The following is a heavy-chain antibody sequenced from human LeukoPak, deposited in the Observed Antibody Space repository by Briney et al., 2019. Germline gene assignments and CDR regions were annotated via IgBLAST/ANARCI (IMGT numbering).Heavy chain of an antibody. CDR2: INSGGST. CDR3: ERVVASGGQAFYLDY. J-gene: IGHJ4*02. CDR1: GFTVSSNY. D-gene: IGHD1-26*01. V-gene: IGHV3-66*02. Sequence: GGSLRLSCAASGFTVSSNYMSWVRQAPGKGLEWVSVINSGGSTYYADSVKGRFTISRDNSKNTLYLQMNSLRTEDTSVYYCERVVASGGQAFYLDYWGQGTLVTV.